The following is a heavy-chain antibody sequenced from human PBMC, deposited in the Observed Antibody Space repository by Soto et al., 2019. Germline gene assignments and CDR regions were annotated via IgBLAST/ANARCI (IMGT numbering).Heavy chain of an antibody. V-gene: IGHV4-4*08. CDR3: AREVAYNFDC. J-gene: IGHJ4*02. Sequence: SETLSLTCNVSGRSISSYYWSWIRQPPGKGLEWIGYIYYSGSTYYNPSLKSRVTISVDTSKNHFSLKLSSVTAADTAVYYCAREVAYNFDCWGQGTLVTVSS. D-gene: IGHD5-12*01. CDR1: GRSISSYY. CDR2: IYYSGST.